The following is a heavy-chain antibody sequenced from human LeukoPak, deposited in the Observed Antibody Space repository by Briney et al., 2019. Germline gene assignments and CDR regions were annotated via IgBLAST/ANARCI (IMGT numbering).Heavy chain of an antibody. CDR2: IKRDGSEK. V-gene: IGHV3-7*01. CDR3: ARGRGSWYGVYFDY. CDR1: GFTFTDYW. D-gene: IGHD6-13*01. J-gene: IGHJ4*02. Sequence: TGGSLRLSCAASGFTFTDYWMSWVRQAPGKGLEWVANIKRDGSEKYYVDSVKGRFTISRDNAKNSLYLQLNSLRTEDTAVYYCARGRGSWYGVYFDYWGQGTLVTVST.